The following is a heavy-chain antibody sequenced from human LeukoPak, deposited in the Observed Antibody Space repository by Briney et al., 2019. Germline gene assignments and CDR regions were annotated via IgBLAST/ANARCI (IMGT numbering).Heavy chain of an antibody. CDR2: ISYDGSNK. Sequence: GRSLRLSCAASGFTFSSYAMHWVRQAPGKGLEWVAVISYDGSNKYYADSVKGRFTISRDNSKNTLYLQMNSLRAEDTAVYYCARDRAVATPFTYYYYYGMDVWGQGTTVTVSS. J-gene: IGHJ6*02. CDR1: GFTFSSYA. CDR3: ARDRAVATPFTYYYYYGMDV. V-gene: IGHV3-30-3*01. D-gene: IGHD5-12*01.